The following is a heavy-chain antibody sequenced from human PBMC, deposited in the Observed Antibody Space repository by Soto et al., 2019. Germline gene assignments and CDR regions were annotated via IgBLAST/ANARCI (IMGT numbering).Heavy chain of an antibody. Sequence: PSETLSLTCTVSGGSISSYYWSWIRQPPGKGLEWIGYIYYSGGTNYNPSLKSRVTISVDTSKNQFSLKLSSVTAADTAVYYCARDTAVAGRHYYGMDVWGQGTTVTVSS. CDR1: GGSISSYY. CDR2: IYYSGGT. V-gene: IGHV4-59*01. CDR3: ARDTAVAGRHYYGMDV. D-gene: IGHD6-19*01. J-gene: IGHJ6*02.